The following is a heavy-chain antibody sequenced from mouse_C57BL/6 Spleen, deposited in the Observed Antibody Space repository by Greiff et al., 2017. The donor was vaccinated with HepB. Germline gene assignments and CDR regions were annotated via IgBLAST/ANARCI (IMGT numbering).Heavy chain of an antibody. D-gene: IGHD1-1*01. CDR3: ARGGYGSGDYAMDY. J-gene: IGHJ4*01. CDR1: GYTFTSYW. Sequence: QVQLQQPGAELVKPGASVKMSCKASGYTFTSYWITWVKQRPGQGLEWIGDIYPGSGSTNYNEKFKSKATLTVDTSSSTAYMQLSSLTSEDSAVYYSARGGYGSGDYAMDYWGQGTSVTVSS. V-gene: IGHV1-55*01. CDR2: IYPGSGST.